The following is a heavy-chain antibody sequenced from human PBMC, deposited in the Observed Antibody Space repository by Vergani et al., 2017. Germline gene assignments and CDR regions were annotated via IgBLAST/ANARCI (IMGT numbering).Heavy chain of an antibody. CDR2: FDPEDGET. D-gene: IGHD3-9*01. Sequence: QVQLVQSGAEVKKPGASVKVSCKVSGYPLTELSMHWVRQAPGKGLEWLGGFDPEDGETIHAQKFQGRVTMTEDTSTDTAYMELSSLRSEDTAVYYCATVSSWLLVGDYYYGMDVWGQGTTVTVSS. V-gene: IGHV1-24*01. CDR3: ATVSSWLLVGDYYYGMDV. CDR1: GYPLTELS. J-gene: IGHJ6*02.